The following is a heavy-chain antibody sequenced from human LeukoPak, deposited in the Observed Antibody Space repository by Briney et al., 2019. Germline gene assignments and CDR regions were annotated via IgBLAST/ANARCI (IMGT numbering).Heavy chain of an antibody. D-gene: IGHD5-12*01. CDR2: IKEDGSEK. CDR1: GFTFSSYG. Sequence: PGGSLRLSCAASGFTFSSYGMSWVRQAPGKGLEWVANIKEDGSEKNYVDSVKGRFTISRDNARNSLYLQMNSLRAEDTAVYYCVTRAWLDYWGQGTLVTVSS. J-gene: IGHJ4*02. CDR3: VTRAWLDY. V-gene: IGHV3-7*01.